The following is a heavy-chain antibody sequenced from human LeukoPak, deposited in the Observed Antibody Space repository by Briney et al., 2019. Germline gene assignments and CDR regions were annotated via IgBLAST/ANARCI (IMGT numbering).Heavy chain of an antibody. D-gene: IGHD3-22*01. CDR1: GYTFTSYG. J-gene: IGHJ3*02. V-gene: IGHV1-2*02. CDR3: ARLTVRGYYDSSGYPSDAFDI. CDR2: INPNSGGT. Sequence: GASVKVSCKASGYTFTSYGISWVRQAPGQGLEWMGWINPNSGGTNYAQKFQGRVTMTRDTSISTAYLQWSSLKASDTAMYYCARLTVRGYYDSSGYPSDAFDIWGQGTMVTVSS.